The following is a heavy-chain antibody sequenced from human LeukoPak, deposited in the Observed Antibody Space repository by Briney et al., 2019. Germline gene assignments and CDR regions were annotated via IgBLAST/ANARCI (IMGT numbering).Heavy chain of an antibody. CDR1: GGSFSAYY. J-gene: IGHJ5*02. V-gene: IGHV4-34*01. CDR3: ARGGYYGSGSYYSTNNWFDP. D-gene: IGHD3-10*01. CDR2: INHSGST. Sequence: SETLSLTCAVYGGSFSAYYWSWIRQPPGKGLEWIGEINHSGSTNYTPSLKSRVTISVDTSKNQFSLKLSSVTAADTAVCYCARGGYYGSGSYYSTNNWFDPWGQGTLVTVSS.